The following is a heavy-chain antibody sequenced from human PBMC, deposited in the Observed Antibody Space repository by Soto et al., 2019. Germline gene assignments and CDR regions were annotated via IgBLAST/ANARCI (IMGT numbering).Heavy chain of an antibody. J-gene: IGHJ4*02. CDR1: GFTFTNYW. Sequence: EVQLVQSGGGSVQPGGSLRLSCAASGFTFTNYWMHWVRQVPGKGLVWVSRIDGVGTGTSYSDSVRGRFTISRDNAENMLYLQMYSLRAEDTAVYYCTTEFEYWVQGTLVTVSS. CDR2: IDGVGTGT. V-gene: IGHV3-74*01. CDR3: TTEFEY.